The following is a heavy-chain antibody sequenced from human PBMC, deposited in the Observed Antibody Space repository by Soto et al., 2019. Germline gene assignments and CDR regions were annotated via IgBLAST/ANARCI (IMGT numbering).Heavy chain of an antibody. CDR1: GGTFNNYA. Sequence: SVKVYCKASGGTFNNYALSWVRQAPGQGLEWVGGIIPIFNSAKYAQAFQDRVTMTRDASISTAYMEVTSLRHGDTAVYFCARSDDSTSYPLDLWGPGTLVTVSS. CDR2: IIPIFNSA. V-gene: IGHV1-69*05. D-gene: IGHD4-4*01. CDR3: ARSDDSTSYPLDL. J-gene: IGHJ5*02.